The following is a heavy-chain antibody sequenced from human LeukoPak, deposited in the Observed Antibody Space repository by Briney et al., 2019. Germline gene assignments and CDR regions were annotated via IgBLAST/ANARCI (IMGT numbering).Heavy chain of an antibody. CDR3: AKEPHYDILTGSYYYGMDV. J-gene: IGHJ6*02. D-gene: IGHD3-9*01. CDR1: GFTFDDYA. Sequence: PGGSLRLSCAASGFTFDDYAMHWVRQAPGKGLEWVSGISWNSGSIGYADSVKGRFTISKDNAKNSLYLQMNSLRAEDTALYYCAKEPHYDILTGSYYYGMDVWGQGTTVTVSS. CDR2: ISWNSGSI. V-gene: IGHV3-9*01.